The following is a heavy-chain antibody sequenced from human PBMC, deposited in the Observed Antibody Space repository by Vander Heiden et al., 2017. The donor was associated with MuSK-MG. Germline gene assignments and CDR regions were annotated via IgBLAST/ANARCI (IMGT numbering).Heavy chain of an antibody. CDR1: GGSSSGSSYY. CDR3: ARPFDY. J-gene: IGHJ4*02. CDR2: IDDSGST. Sequence: QLQLPESGPGLVKPSETLSLTCTVSGGSSSGSSYYWGWIRQRKGKGLEWIGSIDDSGSTYYNPSLKSRVTISVDTSKNQFSLKLSSVTAADTAVYYCARPFDYWGQGNLVTVSS. V-gene: IGHV4-39*01.